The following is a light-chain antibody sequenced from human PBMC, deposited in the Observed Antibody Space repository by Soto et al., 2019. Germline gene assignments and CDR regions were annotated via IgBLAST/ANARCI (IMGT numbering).Light chain of an antibody. Sequence: IQLTQSPSSLSASVGDRVTITCRASQGISSDLAWYQQKPGKPPKLLSYSASTLQNGVPSRFSGSRSGTDFTLTISGLRPEDFATYYCQQLNSYPVTFGQGTRLEMK. CDR3: QQLNSYPVT. CDR1: QGISSD. CDR2: SAS. J-gene: IGKJ5*01. V-gene: IGKV1-9*01.